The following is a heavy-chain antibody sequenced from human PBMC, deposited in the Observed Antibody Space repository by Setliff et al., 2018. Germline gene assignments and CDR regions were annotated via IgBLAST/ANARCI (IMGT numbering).Heavy chain of an antibody. CDR3: RFWSGYYKNDY. CDR1: GASISSGSYY. CDR2: INHSGST. V-gene: IGHV4-39*07. D-gene: IGHD3-3*01. Sequence: PSETLSLTCAVSGASISSGSYYWSWIRQPPGKGLEWIGEINHSGSTNYNPSLTSRVTISVDTSKNQFSLKLSSVTAADTAVYYCRFWSGYYKNDYWGQGTLVTSPQ. J-gene: IGHJ4*02.